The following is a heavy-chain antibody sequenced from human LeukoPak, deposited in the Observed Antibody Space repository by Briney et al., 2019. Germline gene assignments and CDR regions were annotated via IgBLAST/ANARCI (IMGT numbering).Heavy chain of an antibody. CDR3: AEGYYDSSGSLHDY. Sequence: GGSLSLSCAASGFTVSRNYMTWVRQAPGKGLEWVSAIYSGGSTHYADSVKGRFTISRDNSKNTLYLQMNSLRAEDTAVYYCAEGYYDSSGSLHDYWGQGTLVTVSS. D-gene: IGHD3-22*01. CDR1: GFTVSRNY. V-gene: IGHV3-53*01. J-gene: IGHJ4*02. CDR2: IYSGGST.